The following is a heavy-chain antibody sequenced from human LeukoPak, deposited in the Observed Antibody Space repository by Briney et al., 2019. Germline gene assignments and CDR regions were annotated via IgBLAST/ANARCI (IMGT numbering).Heavy chain of an antibody. V-gene: IGHV4-30-2*01. D-gene: IGHD3-9*01. Sequence: PSQTLSPTCAVSGGSISSGGYSWSWIRQPPGKGLEWIGYIYHSGSTYYNPSLKSRVTISVDRSKNQFSLKLSSVTAADTAVYYCASGVDSTLDYWGQGTLVTVSS. CDR2: IYHSGST. CDR3: ASGVDSTLDY. CDR1: GGSISSGGYS. J-gene: IGHJ4*02.